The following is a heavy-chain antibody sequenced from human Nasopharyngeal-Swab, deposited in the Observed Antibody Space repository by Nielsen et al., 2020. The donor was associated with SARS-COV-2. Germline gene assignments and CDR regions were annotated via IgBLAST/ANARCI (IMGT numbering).Heavy chain of an antibody. J-gene: IGHJ3*02. CDR3: ARDQRGPIVVKAFDI. CDR2: IYYSGST. D-gene: IGHD3-22*01. CDR1: GGSISSGGYY. V-gene: IGHV4-31*03. Sequence: SETLSLTCTVSGGSISSGGYYWSWIRQHPGKGLEWIGYIYYSGSTYYNPSLKSRVTISVDTSKNQFSLKLSSVTAADTAVYYCARDQRGPIVVKAFDIWGQGIMVTVSS.